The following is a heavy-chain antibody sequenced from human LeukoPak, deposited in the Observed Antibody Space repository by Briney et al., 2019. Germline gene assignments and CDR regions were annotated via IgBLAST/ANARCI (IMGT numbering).Heavy chain of an antibody. D-gene: IGHD2-2*01. Sequence: SQTLSLPCTVSGGSISSGSYYWSWIWQPAGKGLDWIGRIYTSGSTNYNPSLKSRVTISVDTSKNQFSLKLSSVTAADTAVYYCARGFYWYQLQQDAFDIWGQGTMVTVSS. CDR2: IYTSGST. CDR3: ARGFYWYQLQQDAFDI. CDR1: GGSISSGSYY. V-gene: IGHV4-61*02. J-gene: IGHJ3*02.